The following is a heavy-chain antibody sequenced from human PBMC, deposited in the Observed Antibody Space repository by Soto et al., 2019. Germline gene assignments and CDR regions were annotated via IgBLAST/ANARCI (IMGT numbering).Heavy chain of an antibody. V-gene: IGHV4-59*08. D-gene: IGHD3-9*01. J-gene: IGHJ4*02. CDR1: GDSISTDY. CDR2: IYYGGST. CDR3: ARQPGYYDILTGYSTYYFDY. Sequence: SETLSLTCTVSGDSISTDYWSWIRQSPGKGLEWIGFIYYGGSTNYNPSLKSRVTISVDTPKNQFSLKLSSVTAADTAVYYCARQPGYYDILTGYSTYYFDYWGQGTPVTVS.